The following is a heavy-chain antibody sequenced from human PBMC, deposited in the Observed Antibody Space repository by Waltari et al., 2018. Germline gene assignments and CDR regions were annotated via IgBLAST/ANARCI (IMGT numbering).Heavy chain of an antibody. CDR2: IYYRGRT. V-gene: IGHV4-59*01. J-gene: IGHJ6*02. D-gene: IGHD1-1*01. CDR3: ARSQHRYSYYYYGMDV. CDR1: GGSISSYY. Sequence: QVQLQESGPGLVKPSETLSLTCTVSGGSISSYYWSWIRQPPGKGLEWIGYIYYRGRTNATPSRKGLVSISVDTSKNQFSLKLSSVTAADTAVYYCARSQHRYSYYYYGMDVWGQGTTVTVSS.